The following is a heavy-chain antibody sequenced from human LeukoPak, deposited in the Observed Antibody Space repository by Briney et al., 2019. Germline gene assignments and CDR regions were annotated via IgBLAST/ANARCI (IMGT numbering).Heavy chain of an antibody. Sequence: GGPLRFSGPAPELTFRDNYMTWSPKAPGKGLNGFSIFYSGVRTYYADSVKGRFTISRDNSKNTLYLEMNSLRAEDTAVYYCARDRRRNSYGGNLQYYYMDVWGKGTTVTVSS. V-gene: IGHV3-66*02. CDR2: FYSGVRT. CDR3: ARDRRRNSYGGNLQYYYMDV. CDR1: ELTFRDNY. D-gene: IGHD5-18*01. J-gene: IGHJ6*03.